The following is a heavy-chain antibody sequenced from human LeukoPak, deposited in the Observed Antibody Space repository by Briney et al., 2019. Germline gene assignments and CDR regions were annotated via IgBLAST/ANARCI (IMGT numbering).Heavy chain of an antibody. CDR2: IRSKANNYAT. J-gene: IGHJ5*02. CDR1: GFTFSGSA. CDR3: TRQEYTSSSFWFGP. D-gene: IGHD6-6*01. V-gene: IGHV3-73*01. Sequence: GSLKLSCAASGFTFSGSAMHWVRQASGKGLEWVGRIRSKANNYATAYAASVKGRFTISRDDSKNTAYLQMNSLKTEDTAVYYCTRQEYTSSSFWFGPWGQGTLVTVSP.